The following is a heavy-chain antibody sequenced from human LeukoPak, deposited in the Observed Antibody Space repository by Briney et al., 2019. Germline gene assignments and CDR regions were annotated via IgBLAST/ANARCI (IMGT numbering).Heavy chain of an antibody. J-gene: IGHJ4*02. V-gene: IGHV3-7*02. Sequence: PGGSLRLSCAASGFTFSTYWMNWVRQAPGKGPEWVANINQDGSEKNYVDSVRGRFTISRDNAKYSLYLQMNSLRAEDTAVYYCAKSLRGSYDTYWGQGTLVTVSS. CDR3: AKSLRGSYDTY. D-gene: IGHD1-26*01. CDR1: GFTFSTYW. CDR2: INQDGSEK.